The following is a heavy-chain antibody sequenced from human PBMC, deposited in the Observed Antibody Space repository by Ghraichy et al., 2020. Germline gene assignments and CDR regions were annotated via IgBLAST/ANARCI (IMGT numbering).Heavy chain of an antibody. Sequence: SQTLSLTCTVSGGSINSGGYYWSWIRQHPGKGLEWIGYIHFRGTTYYNSSLKSRVAISLDTSKNQFSLKMSSVTAADTAVYFCARDSGFGELDYWGQGTLVTVSS. J-gene: IGHJ4*02. CDR2: IHFRGTT. CDR1: GGSINSGGYY. CDR3: ARDSGFGELDY. V-gene: IGHV4-31*03. D-gene: IGHD3-10*01.